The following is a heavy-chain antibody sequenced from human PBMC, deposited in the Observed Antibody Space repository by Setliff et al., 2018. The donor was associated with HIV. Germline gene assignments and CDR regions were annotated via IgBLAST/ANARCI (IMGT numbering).Heavy chain of an antibody. V-gene: IGHV4-39*07. Sequence: PSETLSLTCTVSGGSISSSSYYWGWIRQPPGKGLEWIGSIYYSGSTYYNPPLKSRVTISGDTAKNQFSLKLSSVTAADTAVYYCASTGYGSGWSFDYWGQGTLVTGS. J-gene: IGHJ4*02. CDR3: ASTGYGSGWSFDY. D-gene: IGHD6-19*01. CDR1: GGSISSSSYY. CDR2: IYYSGST.